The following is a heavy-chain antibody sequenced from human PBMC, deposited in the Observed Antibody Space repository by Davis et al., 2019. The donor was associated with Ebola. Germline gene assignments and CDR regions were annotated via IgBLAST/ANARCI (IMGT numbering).Heavy chain of an antibody. CDR1: GGSISSSSYY. J-gene: IGHJ4*02. D-gene: IGHD3-10*01. CDR2: IYYTGST. V-gene: IGHV4-39*07. Sequence: PSETLSLTCTVSGGSISSSSYYWGWIRQPPGKGLEWIGSIYYTGSTYSNPSLKSRVSTSVDTSTNQFSPKLSSVTAAATAVYYCARDKGGYYGSGSQGSPFDSWGQGTLVAVSS. CDR3: ARDKGGYYGSGSQGSPFDS.